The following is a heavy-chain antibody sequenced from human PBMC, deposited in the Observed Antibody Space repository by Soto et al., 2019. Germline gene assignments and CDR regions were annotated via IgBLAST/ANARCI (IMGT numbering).Heavy chain of an antibody. J-gene: IGHJ6*02. D-gene: IGHD3-10*01. CDR1: GYTFTSYG. Sequence: ASVKVSCKASGYTFTSYGISWVRQAPGQGLEWMGWISAYNGNTNYAQKLQGRVTMTTDTSTSTAYMELRSLRSDDTAVYYCASYGEDYYYYGMDVWGQGTMVTVSS. V-gene: IGHV1-18*01. CDR2: ISAYNGNT. CDR3: ASYGEDYYYYGMDV.